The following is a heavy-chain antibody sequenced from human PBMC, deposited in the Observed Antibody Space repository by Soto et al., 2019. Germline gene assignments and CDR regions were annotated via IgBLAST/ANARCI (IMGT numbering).Heavy chain of an antibody. V-gene: IGHV1-2*02. D-gene: IGHD2-15*01. CDR3: RTCKFNP. Sequence: WASVKVSCKASGYTFTAFYMNWVRQAPGQGLEWMGLVNPNIGVTKYAQKFQGRVTMTRDTSIKTVYMQLTPVTSDDPAVSSCRTCKFNPWGRETLVTVSS. CDR1: GYTFTAFY. CDR2: VNPNIGVT. J-gene: IGHJ5*02.